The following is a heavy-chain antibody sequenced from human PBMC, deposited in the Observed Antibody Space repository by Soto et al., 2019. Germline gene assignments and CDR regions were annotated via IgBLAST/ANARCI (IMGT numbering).Heavy chain of an antibody. V-gene: IGHV2-26*01. CDR1: GFSLSNSRMS. CDR3: ARLGVAAYYAMDV. D-gene: IGHD1-26*01. Sequence: QVTLKESGPVLVQPTETLTLTCSVSGFSLSNSRMSVSWIRQSPGKALEWLAHIFSNDDKSYNTSLKSRLTISKDTSKSQVVLTMTNMDPADTATYYCARLGVAAYYAMDVWGQGTTVTVSS. J-gene: IGHJ6*02. CDR2: IFSNDDK.